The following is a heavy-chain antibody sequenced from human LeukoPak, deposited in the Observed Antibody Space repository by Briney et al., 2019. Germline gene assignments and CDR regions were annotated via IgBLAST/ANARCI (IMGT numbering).Heavy chain of an antibody. V-gene: IGHV4-39*01. CDR2: IRYSGTT. J-gene: IGHJ4*02. D-gene: IGHD3-22*01. CDR1: GGSISSYY. CDR3: ARHYYGSDVWGYYFDN. Sequence: SETLSLTCTVSGGSISSYYWSWIRQPPGKGLEWIGSIRYSGTTYHSPSLRSRLTMSMDTSKNQFSLKLSSVTAADTAVYHCARHYYGSDVWGYYFDNWGQGTLVAVSS.